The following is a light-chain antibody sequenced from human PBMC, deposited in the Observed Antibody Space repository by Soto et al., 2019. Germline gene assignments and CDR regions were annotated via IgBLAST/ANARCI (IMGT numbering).Light chain of an antibody. CDR3: QPYGSSPGLT. Sequence: EIVLTQSPGTLSLSPGERATLSCRASQSVSSNYLAWYQQKPGQAPRLLIYAASSRATGIPDRFSGSGSGTDFTLTISRLEPEDFAVYYCQPYGSSPGLTFGPGTKVDIK. CDR1: QSVSSNY. J-gene: IGKJ3*01. V-gene: IGKV3-20*01. CDR2: AAS.